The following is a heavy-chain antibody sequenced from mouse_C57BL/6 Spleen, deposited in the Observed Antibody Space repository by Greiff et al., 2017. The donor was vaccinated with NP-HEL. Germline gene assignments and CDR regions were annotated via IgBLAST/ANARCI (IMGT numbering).Heavy chain of an antibody. CDR2: IRLKSDNYAT. Sequence: EVKLVESGGGLVQPGGSMKLSCVASGFTFSNYWMNWVRQSPEKGLEWVAQIRLKSDNYATHYAESVKGRFTISRDDSQSILYLQMNALRAEDSATYYCARSTGFDYWGQGTTLTVSS. V-gene: IGHV6-6*02. D-gene: IGHD4-1*01. CDR1: GFTFSNYW. J-gene: IGHJ2*01. CDR3: ARSTGFDY.